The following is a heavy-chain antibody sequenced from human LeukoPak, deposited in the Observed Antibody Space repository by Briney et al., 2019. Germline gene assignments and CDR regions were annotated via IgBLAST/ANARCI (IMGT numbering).Heavy chain of an antibody. J-gene: IGHJ4*02. Sequence: SQTLSLTCTVSGGSISSGGYYWSWVRQHPGKGLEWIGYIYYIGSTYYNPSLKSRVTISVDTSKNQFSLKLSSVTAADTAVYYCARVVGCSGGSCYFAYFDYWGQGTLVTVSS. CDR1: GGSISSGGYY. D-gene: IGHD2-15*01. V-gene: IGHV4-31*03. CDR3: ARVVGCSGGSCYFAYFDY. CDR2: IYYIGST.